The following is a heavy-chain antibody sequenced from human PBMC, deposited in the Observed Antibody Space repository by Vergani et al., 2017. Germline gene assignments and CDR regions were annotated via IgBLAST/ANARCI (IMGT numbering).Heavy chain of an antibody. D-gene: IGHD2-2*01. CDR1: GGSISTFY. Sequence: QVQLQESGPGLVKPSETLSLSCIISGGSISTFYWSWIRQPPGKGLEWIGYVFHSGSTNYNPSLKSRVTISVDTSKNQFSLKLSSVTAADTAVYYCARGRYCSSTSCQKRGYYYYYRDGGGKGTTVTVSS. CDR3: ARGRYCSSTSCQKRGYYYYYRDG. J-gene: IGHJ6*03. V-gene: IGHV4-59*12. CDR2: VFHSGST.